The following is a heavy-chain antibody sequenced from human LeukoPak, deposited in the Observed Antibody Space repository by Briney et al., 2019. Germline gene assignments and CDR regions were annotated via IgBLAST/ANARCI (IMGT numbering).Heavy chain of an antibody. CDR3: AKDSPRRGLRSYYFDY. CDR2: IKSKTDGGTR. V-gene: IGHV3-15*07. J-gene: IGHJ4*02. D-gene: IGHD5/OR15-5a*01. Sequence: GGSLRLSCAASGFTFNNAWMNWVRQAPGKGLEWVGRIKSKTDGGTRDYAAPVKGRFTISRDDSKNTLSLQMNSLRAEDTAVYYCAKDSPRRGLRSYYFDYWGQGTLVTVSS. CDR1: GFTFNNAW.